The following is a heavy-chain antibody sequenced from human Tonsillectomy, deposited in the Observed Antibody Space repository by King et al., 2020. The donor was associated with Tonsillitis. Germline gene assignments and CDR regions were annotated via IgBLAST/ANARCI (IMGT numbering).Heavy chain of an antibody. Sequence: VQLVESGGGVVQPGRSLRLSCAASGFTFGSYGMHWVRQAPGKRLEWVAVISYDGSNKYYADSVKGRFTISRDNSKNTLYLQMNSLRAEDTAVYYCAKDLGQVVVVPYGMDVWGQGTTVTVSS. CDR1: GFTFGSYG. CDR3: AKDLGQVVVVPYGMDV. CDR2: ISYDGSNK. J-gene: IGHJ6*02. D-gene: IGHD2-2*01. V-gene: IGHV3-30*18.